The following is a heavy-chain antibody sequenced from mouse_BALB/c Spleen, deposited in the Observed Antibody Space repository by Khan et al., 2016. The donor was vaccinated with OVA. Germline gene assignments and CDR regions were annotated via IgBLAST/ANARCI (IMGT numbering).Heavy chain of an antibody. Sequence: EVELVESGGGLVQPGGSRKLSCAASGFTFNNYGMHWVRQAPEKGLEWVAYISGDSNTIYYVDSVKGRFTISRDNPKNTLFLQMPGLMSEDTAMYYCATSYFYGYYFDYWGPGTTLTVS. V-gene: IGHV5-17*02. J-gene: IGHJ2*01. CDR1: GFTFNNYG. CDR2: ISGDSNTI. CDR3: ATSYFYGYYFDY. D-gene: IGHD1-1*01.